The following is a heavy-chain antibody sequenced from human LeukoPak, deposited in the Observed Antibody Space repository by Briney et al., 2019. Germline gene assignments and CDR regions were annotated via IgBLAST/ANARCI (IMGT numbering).Heavy chain of an antibody. CDR2: INHSGST. V-gene: IGHV4-34*01. Sequence: SETLSLTCAVYGGSFSGYYWSWIRQPPGKGLEWIGEINHSGSTNYNPSLKSRVTISVDTSKNQFSLKLSSVTAADTAVYYCARVRVGQWLVPIGEIDYWGQGTLVTVSS. D-gene: IGHD6-19*01. CDR3: ARVRVGQWLVPIGEIDY. CDR1: GGSFSGYY. J-gene: IGHJ4*02.